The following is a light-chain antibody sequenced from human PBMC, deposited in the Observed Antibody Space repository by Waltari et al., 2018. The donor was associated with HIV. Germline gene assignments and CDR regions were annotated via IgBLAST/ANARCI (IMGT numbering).Light chain of an antibody. J-gene: IGLJ2*01. V-gene: IGLV3-21*01. Sequence: SYVLTQSPSVSLAPGRTARITCGGNNIGSKRVHWYQQKPGQAPVLVIYDDDDRPSGIPERLSGTTSENRAILTSSGVEVGDEADYYCQVWDSNSDQVVFGGGTRLTVL. CDR3: QVWDSNSDQVV. CDR2: DDD. CDR1: NIGSKR.